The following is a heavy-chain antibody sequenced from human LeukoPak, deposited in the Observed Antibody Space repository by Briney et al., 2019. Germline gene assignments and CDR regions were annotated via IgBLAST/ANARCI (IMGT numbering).Heavy chain of an antibody. CDR2: IKQAGTEK. Sequence: GGSLRLSCAASGFTFSSYWMTWVRQAPGKGLEWVANIKQAGTEKYYVDSVKGRFTISRDNAKNSLFLQMNSLRAEDTAVYYCVRSPGYSTMAATYSSRPLNYWGQGTLVTVSS. CDR1: GFTFSSYW. V-gene: IGHV3-7*01. CDR3: VRSPGYSTMAATYSSRPLNY. J-gene: IGHJ4*02. D-gene: IGHD5/OR15-5a*01.